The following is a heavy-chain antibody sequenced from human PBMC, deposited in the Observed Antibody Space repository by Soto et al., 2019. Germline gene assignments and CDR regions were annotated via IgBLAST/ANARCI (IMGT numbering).Heavy chain of an antibody. Sequence: DVQLWESGGGLVQPGGSLRLSCAASGFSFGSYSLSWVRQAPGKGLEWVSTISGSDGKTFYADSVKGRFSISIDTSQNTLYLQMNSLRADDTAMYYCERWRYLDYWGQGTRVTVSS. J-gene: IGHJ4*02. V-gene: IGHV3-23*01. CDR2: ISGSDGKT. CDR3: ERWRYLDY. D-gene: IGHD2-15*01. CDR1: GFSFGSYS.